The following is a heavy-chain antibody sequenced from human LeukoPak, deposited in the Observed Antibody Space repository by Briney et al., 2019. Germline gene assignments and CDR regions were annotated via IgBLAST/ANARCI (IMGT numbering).Heavy chain of an antibody. CDR2: INPNSGGT. CDR3: ARSVAAAGTSGRENDY. CDR1: GHTFTGYY. V-gene: IGHV1-2*02. D-gene: IGHD6-13*01. J-gene: IGHJ4*02. Sequence: ASVKVSCKASGHTFTGYYMHWVRQAPGQGLEWMGWINPNSGGTNYAQKFQGRVTMTRDTSISTAYMELSRLRSDDTAVYYCARSVAAAGTSGRENDYWGQGTLVTVSS.